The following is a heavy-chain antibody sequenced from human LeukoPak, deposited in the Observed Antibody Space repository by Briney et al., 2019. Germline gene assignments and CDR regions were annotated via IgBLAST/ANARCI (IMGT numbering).Heavy chain of an antibody. CDR3: ARHEGTYGDYFPFDI. CDR2: IYPGDSDT. V-gene: IGHV5-51*01. Sequence: GESLKISCKGSGYSFTSYWIGWVRQMPGKGLEWMGIIYPGDSDTRYSPSFQGQVTISADRSITTAYLQWRSLKASDTAMYYCARHEGTYGDYFPFDIWGQGTMVTVSS. J-gene: IGHJ3*02. D-gene: IGHD4-17*01. CDR1: GYSFTSYW.